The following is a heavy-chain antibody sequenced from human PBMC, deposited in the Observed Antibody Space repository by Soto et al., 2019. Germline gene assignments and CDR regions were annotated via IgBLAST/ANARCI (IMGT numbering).Heavy chain of an antibody. D-gene: IGHD2-21*02. CDR3: ARTEYCGGDCFYHAFDT. J-gene: IGHJ3*02. Sequence: SETLSLTCTVSVGSISSYYWSWIRQPAGKGLEWIGRIYTSGSTNYNPSLKSRVTMSVDTSKNQFSLKLSSVTAADTAVYYCARTEYCGGDCFYHAFDTCGQGNMVTASS. V-gene: IGHV4-4*07. CDR2: IYTSGST. CDR1: VGSISSYY.